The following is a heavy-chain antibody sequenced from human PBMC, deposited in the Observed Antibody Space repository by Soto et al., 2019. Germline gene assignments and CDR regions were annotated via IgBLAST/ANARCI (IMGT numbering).Heavy chain of an antibody. CDR2: ISSSGSTI. Sequence: VGSLRLSCASSVFTFSSYEMNCVRHSPGKGLEWVSYISSSGSTIYYADSVKGRFTISRDNAKNSLYLQMNSLRDEDTAVYYCARGGTWLVVVPQFEYWGQGTLVTVSS. V-gene: IGHV3-48*03. CDR1: VFTFSSYE. CDR3: ARGGTWLVVVPQFEY. D-gene: IGHD2-2*01. J-gene: IGHJ4*02.